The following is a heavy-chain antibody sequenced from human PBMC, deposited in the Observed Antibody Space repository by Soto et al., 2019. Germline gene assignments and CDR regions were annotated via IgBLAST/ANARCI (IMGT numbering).Heavy chain of an antibody. CDR3: AVTVTAGDY. J-gene: IGHJ4*02. Sequence: QLQLQESGPGLVKPSETLSLTCTVSGGSISSSTYYWGWVRQPPGKGLEWIGSIYYGGSTYYNPSLNSRVTISVDASKNQFSLNLSSVTAADTAVYYCAVTVTAGDYWGQGTLVTVSS. D-gene: IGHD4-17*01. CDR1: GGSISSSTYY. V-gene: IGHV4-39*01. CDR2: IYYGGST.